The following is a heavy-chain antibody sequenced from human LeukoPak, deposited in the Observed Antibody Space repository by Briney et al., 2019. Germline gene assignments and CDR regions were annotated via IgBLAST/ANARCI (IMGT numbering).Heavy chain of an antibody. D-gene: IGHD2-2*01. CDR3: ALRLSPDQLSVAFDY. J-gene: IGHJ4*02. CDR2: INPSGGST. V-gene: IGHV1-46*01. Sequence: ASVKVSCKASGYTFTSYYMHWVRQAPGQGLEWMGIINPSGGSTSYAQKFQGRVTMTRDTSTSTVYMELSSLRSEDTAVYYCALRLSPDQLSVAFDYWGQGTLVTVSS. CDR1: GYTFTSYY.